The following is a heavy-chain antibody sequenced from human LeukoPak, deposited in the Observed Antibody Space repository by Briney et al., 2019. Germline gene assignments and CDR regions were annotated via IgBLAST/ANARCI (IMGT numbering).Heavy chain of an antibody. J-gene: IGHJ4*02. CDR2: IYYSGST. Sequence: KPSETLSLTCTVSGGSISSSSYYWGWIRQPPGKGLEWIGSIYYSGSTYYNPSLKSRVTISVDTSKNQFSLKLSSVTAADTAVYYCARGRGLNFVVVPAIFDYWGQGTLVTVSS. V-gene: IGHV4-39*07. CDR1: GGSISSSSYY. CDR3: ARGRGLNFVVVPAIFDY. D-gene: IGHD2-21*02.